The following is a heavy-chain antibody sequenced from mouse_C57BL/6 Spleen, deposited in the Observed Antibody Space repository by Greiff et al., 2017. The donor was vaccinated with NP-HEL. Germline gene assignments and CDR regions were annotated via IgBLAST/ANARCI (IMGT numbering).Heavy chain of an antibody. CDR1: GYTFTSYW. Sequence: EVQLQESGTVLARPGASVKMSCKTSGYTFTSYWMHWVKQRPGQGLEWIGAIYPGNSDTSYNQKFKGKAKLTADTSASTAYMELSSLTNEDSAVYYCTRRITTVVEGLFDYWGQGTTLTVSS. CDR3: TRRITTVVEGLFDY. D-gene: IGHD1-1*01. CDR2: IYPGNSDT. V-gene: IGHV1-5*01. J-gene: IGHJ2*01.